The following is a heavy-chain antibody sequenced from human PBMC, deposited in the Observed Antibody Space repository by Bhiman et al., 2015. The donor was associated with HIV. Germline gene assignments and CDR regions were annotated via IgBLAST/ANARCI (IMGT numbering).Heavy chain of an antibody. V-gene: IGHV3-21*03. Sequence: EVQLLESGGGLVQPGGSLRLSCAASGFSFSTSAMNWVRQAPGKGLEWVSSISTSSSYIYYADSVKGRFTISRDNAKHSLYLQMNSLRAEDTAVYYCARQLRLGELSFDYWGQGTLVTVSS. CDR2: ISTSSSYI. D-gene: IGHD3-16*02. J-gene: IGHJ4*02. CDR3: ARQLRLGELSFDY. CDR1: GFSFSTSA.